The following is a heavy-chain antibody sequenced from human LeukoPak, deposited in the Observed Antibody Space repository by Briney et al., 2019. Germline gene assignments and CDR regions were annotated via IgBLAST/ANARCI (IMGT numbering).Heavy chain of an antibody. Sequence: SETLSLTCTVSGGSISSYYWSWIRQPPGKGLEWIGYIYYSGSTNYNPSLKSRVTISVDTSKNQFSLKLSSVTAADTAVYYCAKQQLVRCFDYWGRGTLVTVSS. CDR2: IYYSGST. CDR1: GGSISSYY. D-gene: IGHD6-13*01. V-gene: IGHV4-59*01. J-gene: IGHJ4*02. CDR3: AKQQLVRCFDY.